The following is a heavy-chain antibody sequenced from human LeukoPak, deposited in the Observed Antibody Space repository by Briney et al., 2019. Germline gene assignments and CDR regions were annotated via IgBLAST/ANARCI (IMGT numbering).Heavy chain of an antibody. Sequence: SETLSLTCTVSGSGYSIRGGFYWGWIRQPPGKGLEWIGSIYHTGSTYYNPSLKSRATISVDTSKNQFSLKLKFVTAADTAVYYCAGQFDSSGSYFYWGQGTLVTVSS. CDR2: IYHTGST. CDR1: GSGYSIRGGFY. D-gene: IGHD3-22*01. CDR3: AGQFDSSGSYFY. J-gene: IGHJ4*02. V-gene: IGHV4-38-2*02.